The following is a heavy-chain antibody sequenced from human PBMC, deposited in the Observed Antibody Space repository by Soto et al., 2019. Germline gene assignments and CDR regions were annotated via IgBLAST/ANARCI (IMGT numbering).Heavy chain of an antibody. V-gene: IGHV5-51*01. CDR2: IYPDDSDT. Sequence: PGESLKISCKSSGYSFSTYWIAWVRQIPWKGLEWMGVIYPDDSDTRYSPSFQGQVTISADKSISTAYLQWNSLKASDTAMYYCARQSQYYGMDVWGQGTTVTVSS. J-gene: IGHJ6*02. CDR3: ARQSQYYGMDV. CDR1: GYSFSTYW.